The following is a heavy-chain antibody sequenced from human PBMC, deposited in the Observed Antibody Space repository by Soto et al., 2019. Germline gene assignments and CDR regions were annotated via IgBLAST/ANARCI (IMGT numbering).Heavy chain of an antibody. V-gene: IGHV3-23*01. CDR2: ISGSGGST. D-gene: IGHD2-8*01. Sequence: LRLSCAASGFTFSSYAMSWVRQAPGKGLEWVSAISGSGGSTYYADSVKGRFTISRDNSXXXXYXXXNXLXXXDXAVYYCAKLGMRGRYYYYGMDVWGQGTTVTVSS. CDR3: AKLGMRGRYYYYGMDV. CDR1: GFTFSSYA. J-gene: IGHJ6*02.